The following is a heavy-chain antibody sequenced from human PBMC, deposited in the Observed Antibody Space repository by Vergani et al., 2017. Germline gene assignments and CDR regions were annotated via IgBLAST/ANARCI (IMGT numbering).Heavy chain of an antibody. CDR1: GSTVSGNY. Sequence: ELKLVESGEDLVQPGGSLRLSCAASGSTVSGNYMTWVRQAPGKGLGWVSHIYSGDETYYADSVKGRVTISRYTSKNTLQLQRNNLRVEDTAVYDCARGNYYVSGTYVDPWGQGTLVTVSS. D-gene: IGHD3-10*01. CDR3: ARGNYYVSGTYVDP. J-gene: IGHJ5*02. V-gene: IGHV3-66*02. CDR2: IYSGDET.